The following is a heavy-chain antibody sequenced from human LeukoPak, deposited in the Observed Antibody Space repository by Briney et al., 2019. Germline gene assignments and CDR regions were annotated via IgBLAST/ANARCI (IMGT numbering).Heavy chain of an antibody. CDR3: ARGDCSSTSCYGYYYYYGMDV. V-gene: IGHV3-30-3*01. CDR2: ISYDGSNK. CDR1: GFTFSSYA. Sequence: GGSLRLSCAASGFTFSSYAMHWVRQAPGKGLEWVAVISYDGSNKYYADSVKGRFTISRDNAKNSPYLQMNSLRAEDTAVYYCARGDCSSTSCYGYYYYYGMDVWGQGTTVTVSS. J-gene: IGHJ6*02. D-gene: IGHD2-2*01.